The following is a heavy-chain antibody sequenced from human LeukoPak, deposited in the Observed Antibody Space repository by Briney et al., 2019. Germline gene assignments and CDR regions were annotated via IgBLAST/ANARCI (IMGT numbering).Heavy chain of an antibody. CDR3: ARGTPAAMRGVRWFDP. Sequence: SETLSLTCTVSGGSISSGGYYWSWIRQHPGKGLEWIGSIYYSGSTYYNPSLKSRVTISVDTSKNQFSLKLSSVTAADTAVYYCARGTPAAMRGVRWFDPWGQGTLVTVSS. CDR2: IYYSGST. CDR1: GGSISSGGYY. D-gene: IGHD2-2*01. V-gene: IGHV4-31*03. J-gene: IGHJ5*02.